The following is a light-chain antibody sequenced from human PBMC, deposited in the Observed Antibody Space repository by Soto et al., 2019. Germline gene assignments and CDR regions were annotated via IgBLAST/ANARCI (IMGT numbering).Light chain of an antibody. CDR3: SSYTGNRDFYV. CDR1: SSDVGRFNF. CDR2: EVT. Sequence: QSVLTQPPSASGSPGQSVTISCTGPSSDVGRFNFVSWYQQHPGKAPRLLIYEVTKRPSGVPDRFSGSKSGNAASLTVSGLQAEDEADYFCSSYTGNRDFYVFGTGTKVTVL. V-gene: IGLV2-8*01. J-gene: IGLJ1*01.